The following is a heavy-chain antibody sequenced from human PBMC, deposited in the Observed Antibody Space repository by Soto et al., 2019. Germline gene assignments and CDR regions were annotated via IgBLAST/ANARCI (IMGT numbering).Heavy chain of an antibody. CDR2: INPDNGDT. J-gene: IGHJ6*02. V-gene: IGHV1-18*01. CDR3: ARDEYGGDSGYAMDV. CDR1: GYTFTMYG. D-gene: IGHD2-21*02. Sequence: GASVKVSCKASGYTFTMYGFSWVRQAPGQGLEWMGWINPDNGDTNYAQKFQGRVAMITDTSTSTAYMELRSLRSDDTAVYYCARDEYGGDSGYAMDVWGQGTTVTVS.